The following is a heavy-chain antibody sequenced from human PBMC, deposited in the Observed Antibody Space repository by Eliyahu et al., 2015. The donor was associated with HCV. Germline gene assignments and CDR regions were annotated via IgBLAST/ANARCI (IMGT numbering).Heavy chain of an antibody. CDR1: GGSFSGYY. CDR3: ARRIRWFKSLNWYFDL. V-gene: IGHV4-34*01. D-gene: IGHD4-23*01. CDR2: INHSGST. J-gene: IGHJ2*01. Sequence: QVQLQQWGAGLLKPSETLSLTCAVYGGSFSGYYWSWIRQPPGKGLEWIGEINHSGSTNYNPSLKSRVTISVDTSKNQFSLKLSSVTAADTAVYYCARRIRWFKSLNWYFDLWGRGTLVTVSS.